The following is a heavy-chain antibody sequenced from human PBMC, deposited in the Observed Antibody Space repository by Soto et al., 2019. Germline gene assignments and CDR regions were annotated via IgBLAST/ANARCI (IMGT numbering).Heavy chain of an antibody. J-gene: IGHJ5*02. CDR2: IIPIFGTA. Sequence: ASVKVSCKASGGTFSSYAISWVRQAPGQGLEWMGGIIPIFGTANYAQKFQGRVTITTDESTSTAYMELSSLRSEDTAVYYCARGCGGDCYSPVHTWLDPWGQGTLVTVSS. CDR3: ARGCGGDCYSPVHTWLDP. V-gene: IGHV1-69*05. CDR1: GGTFSSYA. D-gene: IGHD2-21*02.